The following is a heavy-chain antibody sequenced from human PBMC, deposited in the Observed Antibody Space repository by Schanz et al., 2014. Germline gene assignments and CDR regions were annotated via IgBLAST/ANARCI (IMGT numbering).Heavy chain of an antibody. D-gene: IGHD6-19*01. Sequence: QVQLVESGGGVVQPGRSLRLSCAASGFTFSSYGMHWVRQAPGKGLEWVAVIWYDGSNKYYADSVKGRFTISRDNAKNSLYLQMNSLRAEDTAVYYCASDYGSGHYWGPGTLVTVSS. CDR3: ASDYGSGHY. V-gene: IGHV3-33*01. CDR2: IWYDGSNK. CDR1: GFTFSSYG. J-gene: IGHJ4*02.